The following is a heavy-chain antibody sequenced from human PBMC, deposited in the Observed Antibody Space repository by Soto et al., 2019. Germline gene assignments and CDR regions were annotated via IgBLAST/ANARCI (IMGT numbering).Heavy chain of an antibody. V-gene: IGHV3-23*01. D-gene: IGHD2-2*01. CDR2: ISGRAGNT. CDR3: AKDRYCSSTSCSSLNS. CDR1: GFTFASYT. J-gene: IGHJ5*02. Sequence: PGGSLRLSCAASGFTFASYTMTWVRQPPGKGLEWVSVISGRAGNTYYADSVKGRFTISRDNSKNTLYLYMSSLRAEDTALYYCAKDRYCSSTSCSSLNSWGQGTLVTVYS.